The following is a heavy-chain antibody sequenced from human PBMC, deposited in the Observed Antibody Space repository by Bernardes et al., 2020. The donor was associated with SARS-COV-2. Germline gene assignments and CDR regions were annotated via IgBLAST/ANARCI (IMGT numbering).Heavy chain of an antibody. V-gene: IGHV3-49*03. Sequence: GGSLRLSCTASGFTFGDYAMSWFRQAPGKGLEWVGFIRSKAYGGTTEYAASVKGRFTISRDDSKSIAYLQMNSLKTEDTAVYYCTFYCSGGSCYSHYYYGMDVWGQGTTGTVSS. J-gene: IGHJ6*02. CDR1: GFTFGDYA. CDR3: TFYCSGGSCYSHYYYGMDV. CDR2: IRSKAYGGTT. D-gene: IGHD2-15*01.